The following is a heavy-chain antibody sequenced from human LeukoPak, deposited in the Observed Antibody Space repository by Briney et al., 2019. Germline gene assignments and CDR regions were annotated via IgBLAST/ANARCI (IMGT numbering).Heavy chain of an antibody. D-gene: IGHD2-2*01. Sequence: PGGSLRLSCTASGFTFNTNGMHWVRQPPGKGLEWVAFITYDRGDTYYADSVKGRFTISRDSSKTTLSLQMNSLRAEDTAVYYCYTDIVTVPAPDYWGQGALVIVSS. J-gene: IGHJ4*02. V-gene: IGHV3-30*02. CDR1: GFTFNTNG. CDR3: YTDIVTVPAPDY. CDR2: ITYDRGDT.